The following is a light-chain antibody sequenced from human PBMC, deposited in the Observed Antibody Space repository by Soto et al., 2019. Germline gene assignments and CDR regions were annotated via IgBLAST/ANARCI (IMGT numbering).Light chain of an antibody. V-gene: IGKV1-33*01. CDR3: KQYESLPLT. Sequence: DIEMTQSPSSLSASVGDRVTITCQASQDINKNLIWYQQKPGKAPKLLIYDASDLETGVPSRFSGSGSGTGFTFTISSLQAEDFATYYCKQYESLPLTFGQGTRLENK. J-gene: IGKJ5*01. CDR2: DAS. CDR1: QDINKN.